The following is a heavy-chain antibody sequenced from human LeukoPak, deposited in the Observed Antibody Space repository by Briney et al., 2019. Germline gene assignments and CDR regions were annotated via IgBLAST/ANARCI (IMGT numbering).Heavy chain of an antibody. V-gene: IGHV3-74*01. J-gene: IGHJ6*03. Sequence: PAGSLSLSCAASGFTFRTYWRHWVRQAPGKGLVWVSRISGDGNTTNYADSVKGRFTISRDNAKNSLYLQMNSLRAEDTAVYYCAREALEPVPYYYYYMDVWGKGTTVTVSS. D-gene: IGHD3-3*01. CDR1: GFTFRTYW. CDR2: ISGDGNTT. CDR3: AREALEPVPYYYYYMDV.